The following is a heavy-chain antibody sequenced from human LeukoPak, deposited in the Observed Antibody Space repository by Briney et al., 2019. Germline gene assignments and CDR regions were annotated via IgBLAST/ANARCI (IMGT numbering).Heavy chain of an antibody. D-gene: IGHD1-26*01. J-gene: IGHJ4*02. Sequence: GRSLRLSCAASGFAFSSYDMHWVRQAPGKGLEWVTVISYDGSNKYYGDSVKGRFTISRDNSKNTLYLKMNSLRAEDTAVYYCAKEGSNGDFDYWGQGTLVTVSS. CDR2: ISYDGSNK. CDR1: GFAFSSYD. V-gene: IGHV3-30*18. CDR3: AKEGSNGDFDY.